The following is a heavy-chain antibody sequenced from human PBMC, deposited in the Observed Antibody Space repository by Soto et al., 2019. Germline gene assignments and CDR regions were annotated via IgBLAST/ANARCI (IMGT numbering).Heavy chain of an antibody. CDR2: INPNSGGT. D-gene: IGHD6-13*01. J-gene: IGHJ4*02. CDR1: TGSY. V-gene: IGHV1-2*02. CDR3: AREEATAGNDCFDY. Sequence: GASVKVSCKASTGSYLHWVRQAPGQGLEWMGWINPNSGGTHYAEQFQGRVTMTWDTSISTVYMELNSLTSDDTAVYYCAREEATAGNDCFDYWGQGTLVTVSS.